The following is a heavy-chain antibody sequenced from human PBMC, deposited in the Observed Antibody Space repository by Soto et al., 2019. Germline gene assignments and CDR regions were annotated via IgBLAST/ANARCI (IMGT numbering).Heavy chain of an antibody. CDR3: AREMATPHDY. J-gene: IGHJ4*02. CDR2: ISSSSSTI. V-gene: IGHV3-48*01. Sequence: EVQLVESGGGLVQPGGSLRLSCAASGFTFSSYSMNWVRQAPGKGLEWVSYISSSSSTIYYADSVKGRFTISRDNAKNSLYLQMNSLRAEDTAVYYCAREMATPHDYWGQGTLVTVSS. CDR1: GFTFSSYS. D-gene: IGHD5-12*01.